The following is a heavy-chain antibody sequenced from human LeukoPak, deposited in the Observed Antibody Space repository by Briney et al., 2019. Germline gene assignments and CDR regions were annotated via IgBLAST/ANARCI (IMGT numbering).Heavy chain of an antibody. J-gene: IGHJ4*02. Sequence: GGSLRLSCAASGVTFSDYYMSWIRQAPGKGLEWVSYISSSGNTMYYADSVKGRFTISRDNAKNSLYLRMNSLRAEDTAVYYCARDKDRNFDYWGQGTLVTVSS. V-gene: IGHV3-11*01. CDR3: ARDKDRNFDY. CDR2: ISSSGNTM. CDR1: GVTFSDYY.